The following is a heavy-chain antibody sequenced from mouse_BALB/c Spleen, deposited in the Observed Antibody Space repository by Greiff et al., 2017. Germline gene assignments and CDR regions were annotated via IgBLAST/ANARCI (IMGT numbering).Heavy chain of an antibody. CDR1: GYTFTSYW. D-gene: IGHD1-1*01. CDR2: INPSTGYT. CDR3: AREDYYGSSFYAMDY. Sequence: VQLQQSGAELAKPGASVKMSCKASGYTFTSYWMHWVKQRPGQGLEWIGYINPSTGYTEYNQKFKDKATLTADKSSSTAYMQLSSLTSEDSAVYYCAREDYYGSSFYAMDYWGQGTSVTVSS. J-gene: IGHJ4*01. V-gene: IGHV1-7*01.